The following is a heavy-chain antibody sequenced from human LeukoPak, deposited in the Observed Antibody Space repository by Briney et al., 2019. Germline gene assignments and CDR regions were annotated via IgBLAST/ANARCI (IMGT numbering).Heavy chain of an antibody. Sequence: SETLSLTCTVSGGSISSYYWSWIRQPPGKGLEWIGYIYYSGSTNYNPSLKSRVTISVDTSKNQFSLKLSSVTAADTAVYYCASPVAGYPGAFDIWGQGTMVTVSS. CDR3: ASPVAGYPGAFDI. CDR2: IYYSGST. D-gene: IGHD6-19*01. CDR1: GGSISSYY. V-gene: IGHV4-59*12. J-gene: IGHJ3*02.